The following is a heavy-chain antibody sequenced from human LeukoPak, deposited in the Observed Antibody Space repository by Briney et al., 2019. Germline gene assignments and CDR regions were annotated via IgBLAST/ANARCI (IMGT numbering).Heavy chain of an antibody. CDR1: GFTVGSNY. V-gene: IGHV3-66*01. CDR3: ARDFNYYMDV. CDR2: IYSGGST. Sequence: SGGSLRLSCAASGFTVGSNYMSWVRQAPGKGLEWVSVIYSGGSTYYADSVKGRFTISRDNSKNTLYLQMNSLRAENTAVYYCARDFNYYMDVWGKGTTVTISS. J-gene: IGHJ6*03.